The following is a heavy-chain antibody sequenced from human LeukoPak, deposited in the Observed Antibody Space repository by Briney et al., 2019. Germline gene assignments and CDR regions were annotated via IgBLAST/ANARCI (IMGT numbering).Heavy chain of an antibody. CDR3: AVNLYGSGWYSDY. J-gene: IGHJ4*02. Sequence: SETLSLTCTVSGYSISSGYYWGWIRQPPGKGLEWIGSIYHSESADYNPSLKSRVTISVDTSRNQFSLKLSSVTAADTAVYYSAVNLYGSGWYSDYWGQGTLVTVSS. D-gene: IGHD6-19*01. V-gene: IGHV4-38-2*02. CDR2: IYHSESA. CDR1: GYSISSGYY.